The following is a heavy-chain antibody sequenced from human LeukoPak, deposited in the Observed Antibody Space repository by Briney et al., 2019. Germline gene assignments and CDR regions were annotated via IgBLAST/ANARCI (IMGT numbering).Heavy chain of an antibody. J-gene: IGHJ3*02. V-gene: IGHV4-4*02. CDR3: ARALKHRITIFGVVIMGDAFDI. CDR1: GGSISSSNW. Sequence: SGTLSLTCAVSGGSISSSNWWSWVRQPPGKGLEWIGEIYHSGSTNYNPSLKSRVTISVDTSKNQFSLKLSSVTAADTAVYYCARALKHRITIFGVVIMGDAFDIWGQGTMVTVSP. D-gene: IGHD3-3*01. CDR2: IYHSGST.